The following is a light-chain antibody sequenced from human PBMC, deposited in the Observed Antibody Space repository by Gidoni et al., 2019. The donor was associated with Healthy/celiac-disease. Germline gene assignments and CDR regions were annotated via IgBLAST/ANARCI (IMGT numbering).Light chain of an antibody. V-gene: IGLV2-23*02. CDR1: SSDVGSYNL. J-gene: IGLJ1*01. CDR2: EVS. Sequence: QSALPQPASVSGSPGQSITISFTGTSSDVGSYNLVSWYQQHPGKAPKLMIYEVSKRPSGVSNLFSGSKSGNTASLTISGLQAEDEADYYCCSYAGSSTYVFGTGTKVTVL. CDR3: CSYAGSSTYV.